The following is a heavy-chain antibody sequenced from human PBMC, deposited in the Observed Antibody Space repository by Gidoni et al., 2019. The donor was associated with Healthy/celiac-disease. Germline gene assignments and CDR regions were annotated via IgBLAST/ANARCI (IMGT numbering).Heavy chain of an antibody. CDR2: INHSGST. D-gene: IGHD2-2*01. V-gene: IGHV4-34*01. CDR3: AREVTVVVISETYYGMDV. J-gene: IGHJ6*02. Sequence: QVQLQQWGAGRVKPSETLSLTCAVYGGAFSGDYWSWIRQPPGKGLEWIGEINHSGSTNYNPSLTIRVTISVDTSKNQFSLKLSSVTAADTAVYYCAREVTVVVISETYYGMDVWGQGTTVTVSS. CDR1: GGAFSGDY.